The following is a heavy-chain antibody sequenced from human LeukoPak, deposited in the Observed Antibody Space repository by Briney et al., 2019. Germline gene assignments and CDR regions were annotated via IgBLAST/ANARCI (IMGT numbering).Heavy chain of an antibody. CDR2: IYYSGST. CDR1: GGSISSYY. J-gene: IGHJ5*02. V-gene: IGHV4-59*01. Sequence: SETLSLTCTVSGGSISSYYWSWIRQPPGKGLEWIGYIYYSGSTNYNPSLKSRVTISVDTSKNQFSLKLSSVAAADTAVYYCARGWIQLWSPTIFNWFDPRGQGTLVTVSS. CDR3: ARGWIQLWSPTIFNWFDP. D-gene: IGHD5-18*01.